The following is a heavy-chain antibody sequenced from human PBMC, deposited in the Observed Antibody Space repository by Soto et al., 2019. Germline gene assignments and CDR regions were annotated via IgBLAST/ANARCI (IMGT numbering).Heavy chain of an antibody. CDR2: IYHSGST. J-gene: IGHJ5*02. Sequence: QVQLQESGPGLVKPSQTLSLTCTVSGVSISSGGYSWTWIRQFPGKGLEWIGYIYHSGSTQYNPSVSSRVTMSVDTSKNQFSLNMTSVTAADTAMYFCARYKYSSAAWGQGTLVIVSS. V-gene: IGHV4-31*03. D-gene: IGHD6-25*01. CDR1: GVSISSGGYS. CDR3: ARYKYSSAA.